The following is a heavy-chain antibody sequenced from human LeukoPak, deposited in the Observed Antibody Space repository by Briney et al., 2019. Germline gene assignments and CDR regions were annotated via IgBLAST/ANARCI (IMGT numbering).Heavy chain of an antibody. CDR3: ARGNARATVVTRTPHAFDI. J-gene: IGHJ3*02. CDR1: GFTFSSFT. CDR2: ISHSDDTS. V-gene: IGHV3-48*04. Sequence: GGSLRLSCAASGFTFSSFTMIWVRQAPGKGLEWVSSISHSDDTSHYADSVGGRFTISRDNAKSSLYLQMNSLRAEDTAVYYCARGNARATVVTRTPHAFDIWGQGTMVTVSS. D-gene: IGHD4-23*01.